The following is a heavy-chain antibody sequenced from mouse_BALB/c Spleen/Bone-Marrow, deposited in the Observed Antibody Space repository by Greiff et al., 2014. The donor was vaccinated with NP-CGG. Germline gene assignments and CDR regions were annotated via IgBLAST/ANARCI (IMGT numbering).Heavy chain of an antibody. J-gene: IGHJ3*01. V-gene: IGHV1-31*01. D-gene: IGHD2-4*01. Sequence: EVQLQESGPELVKPGASVKISCKASGYSFTGYYMHWVKQSHVKSLDWIGRINPYNVATSYNQNFKDKASLTVDKSSSTAYMELHSLTSEDSAVYYCANYDGGFAYWGQGTLVTVSA. CDR3: ANYDGGFAY. CDR1: GYSFTGYY. CDR2: INPYNVAT.